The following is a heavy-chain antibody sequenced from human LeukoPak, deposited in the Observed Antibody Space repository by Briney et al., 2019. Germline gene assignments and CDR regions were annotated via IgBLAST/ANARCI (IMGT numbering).Heavy chain of an antibody. CDR1: GGSISSGDYY. Sequence: SETMSLTCTVSGGSISSGDYYWSWIRQPPGKGLEWIGYIYYSGSTYYNPSLKSRVTISVDTSKNQFSLKLSSVTAADAAVYYCARAYSGYDFDYWGQGTLVTVSS. CDR2: IYYSGST. J-gene: IGHJ4*02. D-gene: IGHD5-12*01. CDR3: ARAYSGYDFDY. V-gene: IGHV4-30-4*08.